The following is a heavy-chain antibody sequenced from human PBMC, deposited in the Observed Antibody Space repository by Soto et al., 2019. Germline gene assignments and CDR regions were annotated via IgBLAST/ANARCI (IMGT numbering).Heavy chain of an antibody. CDR2: MNPNSGNT. CDR3: ARGSPSVTTNYYYYYYMDV. V-gene: IGHV1-8*01. D-gene: IGHD4-17*01. J-gene: IGHJ6*03. Sequence: GASVKVSCKASGYTFTSYDINWVRQATGQGLEWMGWMNPNSGNTGYAQKFQGRVTMTRNTSISTAYMELSSLRSEDTAVYYCARGSPSVTTNYYYYYYMDVWGKGTTVTVSS. CDR1: GYTFTSYD.